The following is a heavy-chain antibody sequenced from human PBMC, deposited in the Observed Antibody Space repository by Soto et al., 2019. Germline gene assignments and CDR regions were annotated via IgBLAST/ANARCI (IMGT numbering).Heavy chain of an antibody. V-gene: IGHV4-34*01. D-gene: IGHD3-22*01. CDR1: GGSFSGYY. CDR3: AKDTYYYSSSGYYIFDS. Sequence: PSETLSLTCAVYGGSFSGYYWSWIRQPPGKGLEWIGEINHSGNTNYNPSLKSRVTISVDTSKNQFSLKLSSVTAADTAVYYCAKDTYYYSSSGYYIFDSWGQGTLVTVSS. CDR2: INHSGNT. J-gene: IGHJ4*02.